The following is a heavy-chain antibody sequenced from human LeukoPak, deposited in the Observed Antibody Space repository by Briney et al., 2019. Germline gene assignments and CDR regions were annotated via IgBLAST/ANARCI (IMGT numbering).Heavy chain of an antibody. V-gene: IGHV3-48*02. D-gene: IGHD5-18*01. J-gene: IGHJ4*02. CDR2: ISRGTSTT. CDR3: ARDSGSSYAYDY. CDR1: GFAFISYS. Sequence: GGSLTLSCAASGFAFISYSMNWVRQAPGKGLEWVSYISRGTSTTYYADSVKGRFTISRDNAKNSLYLQMSSLRDEDTAVYYCARDSGSSYAYDYWGQGTLVTVSS.